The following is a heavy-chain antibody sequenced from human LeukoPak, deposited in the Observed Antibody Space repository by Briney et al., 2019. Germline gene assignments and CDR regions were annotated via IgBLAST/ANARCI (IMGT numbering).Heavy chain of an antibody. Sequence: PGGSLRLSCAASGFTFTNYWMNWVRQAPGKGLKWVAHIKQDGSEKYYVDSMKGRITISRDNAKNSLYLRMNSLRVEDTAVYYCTRSPEGRPIDYWGQGTLVTVSS. J-gene: IGHJ4*02. CDR3: TRSPEGRPIDY. V-gene: IGHV3-7*01. CDR2: IKQDGSEK. D-gene: IGHD3-10*01. CDR1: GFTFTNYW.